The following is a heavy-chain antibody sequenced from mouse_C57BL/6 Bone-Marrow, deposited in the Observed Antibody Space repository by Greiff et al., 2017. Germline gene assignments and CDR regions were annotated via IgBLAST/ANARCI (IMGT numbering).Heavy chain of an antibody. J-gene: IGHJ4*01. CDR1: GFTFTDYY. Sequence: EVKLVESGGGLVQPGGSLSLSCAASGFTFTDYYMSWVRQPPGKALEWLGFIRNKANGYTTEYSASVKGRFTISRDNSQSILYLQLNALSAEDSATYYCARYGVGDYYAMDYWGQGTSVTVSS. CDR3: ARYGVGDYYAMDY. D-gene: IGHD1-1*01. V-gene: IGHV7-3*01. CDR2: IRNKANGYTT.